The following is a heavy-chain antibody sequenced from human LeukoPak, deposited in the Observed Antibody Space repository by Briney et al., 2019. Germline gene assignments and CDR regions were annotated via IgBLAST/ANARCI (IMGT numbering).Heavy chain of an antibody. CDR1: GGTFSSYA. CDR2: IIPIFGTA. CDR3: ARGPKKATYYYDSSGYYGQDY. V-gene: IGHV1-69*06. D-gene: IGHD3-22*01. J-gene: IGHJ4*02. Sequence: ASVKVSCKASGGTFSSYAISWVRQAPGQGLEWMGGIIPIFGTANYAQKFQGRVTITADKSTSTAYMELSSLRSEDTAVYYCARGPKKATYYYDSSGYYGQDYWGQGTLVTVSS.